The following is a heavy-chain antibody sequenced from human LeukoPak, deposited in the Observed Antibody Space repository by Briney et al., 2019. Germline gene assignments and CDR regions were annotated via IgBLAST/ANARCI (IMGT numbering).Heavy chain of an antibody. CDR1: GFNFDDYA. V-gene: IGHV3-9*01. CDR3: AKERSGTHLLDS. CDR2: ISWDSAHI. J-gene: IGHJ4*02. D-gene: IGHD1-26*01. Sequence: GGSLRLSCTVSGFNFDDYAMHWVRQAPGKGLEWVSGISWDSAHIGYVDSVRGRFTNSRDNAKNSLYLQMNGLRAEDTALYYCAKERSGTHLLDSWGQGTLVTVSS.